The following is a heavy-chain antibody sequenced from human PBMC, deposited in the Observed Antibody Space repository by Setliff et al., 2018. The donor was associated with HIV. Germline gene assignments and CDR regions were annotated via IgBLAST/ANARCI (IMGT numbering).Heavy chain of an antibody. V-gene: IGHV5-51*01. CDR1: GYTFMSFW. J-gene: IGHJ4*02. CDR2: IYPGDSDT. Sequence: PGESLKISCKSSGYTFMSFWIGWVRQMPGRGLEWMGIIYPGDSDTRYSPSFQGQVTISADKSISTAYLQWSSLKASDTAMYYCARYEFGYNPFDYWGQGTLVTVSS. D-gene: IGHD5-12*01. CDR3: ARYEFGYNPFDY.